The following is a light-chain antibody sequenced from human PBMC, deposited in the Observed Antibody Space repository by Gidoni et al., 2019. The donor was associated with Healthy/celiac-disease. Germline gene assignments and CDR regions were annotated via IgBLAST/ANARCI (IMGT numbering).Light chain of an antibody. CDR2: DAS. J-gene: IGKJ4*01. CDR1: QDISNY. CDR3: QQYDNLPLT. V-gene: IGKV1-33*01. Sequence: DIQMTELQPSLSASVGDRVPITCQASQDISNYLNWYQQKPGKAPKLLIYDASNLETGVPSRFSGSGSGTDFTFTISSLQPEDIATYYCQQYDNLPLTFGGGTKVEIK.